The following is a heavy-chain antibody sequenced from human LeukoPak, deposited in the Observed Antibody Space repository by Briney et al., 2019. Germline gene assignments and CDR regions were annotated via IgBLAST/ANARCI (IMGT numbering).Heavy chain of an antibody. Sequence: PGGSLRLSCEGSGFTFSNYWMGWVRQAPGKGLQWVANINTDGSEKYYVDSVKGRFTISRDNAKNSLYLQMNSLRAEDTAVYYCATYSSLNCREFQFWGQGTLLTVSS. CDR1: GFTFSNYW. CDR2: INTDGSEK. CDR3: ATYSSLNCREFQF. J-gene: IGHJ1*01. D-gene: IGHD3-22*01. V-gene: IGHV3-7*01.